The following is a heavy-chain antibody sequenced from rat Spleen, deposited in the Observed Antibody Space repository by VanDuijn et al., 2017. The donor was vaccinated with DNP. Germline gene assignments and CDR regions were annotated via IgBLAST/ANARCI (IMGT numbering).Heavy chain of an antibody. CDR2: ITNSGDSP. CDR1: GFIFSNYW. D-gene: IGHD3-8*01. Sequence: EVQLVESGGGPVQPGRSLKLSCVASGFIFSNYWMTWIRQAPGKGLEWVASITNSGDSPYYSDSVKGRFSISRDNAKSTLYLQVNSLRSEDTATYYCTSNPHIRTAAPFDYWGQGVMVTVSS. V-gene: IGHV5-31*01. J-gene: IGHJ2*01. CDR3: TSNPHIRTAAPFDY.